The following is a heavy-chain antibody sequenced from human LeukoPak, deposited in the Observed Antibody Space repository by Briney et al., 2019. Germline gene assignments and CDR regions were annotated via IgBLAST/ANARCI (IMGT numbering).Heavy chain of an antibody. J-gene: IGHJ4*02. CDR1: GGTFSSYA. CDR3: ARGPITTRSHFDY. Sequence: SVKVSCKASGGTFSSYAISWVRQAPGQGLEWMGGIIPIFATANYAQKFQGRVTITADESTSTAYMELSSLRSEDTAVYYCARGPITTRSHFDYWGQGALVTVSS. V-gene: IGHV1-69*13. D-gene: IGHD3-22*01. CDR2: IIPIFATA.